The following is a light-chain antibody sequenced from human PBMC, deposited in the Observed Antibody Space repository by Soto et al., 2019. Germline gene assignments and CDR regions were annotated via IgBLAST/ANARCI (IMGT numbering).Light chain of an antibody. CDR1: QSISGW. J-gene: IGKJ2*01. Sequence: DIPMTQSPSTLSASVGDRVTITCRASQSISGWLAWYQQKPGKAPKLLIYDVSTLGSGVPSRFSGRGSGTEFTLTISSLQPDDFATYYCQQYNGDSYTFGQGTQLQIK. V-gene: IGKV1-5*01. CDR2: DVS. CDR3: QQYNGDSYT.